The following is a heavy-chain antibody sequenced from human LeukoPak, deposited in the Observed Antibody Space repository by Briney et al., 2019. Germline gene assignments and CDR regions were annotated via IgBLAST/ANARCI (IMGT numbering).Heavy chain of an antibody. D-gene: IGHD3-22*01. V-gene: IGHV5-51*01. Sequence: GESLKISCKGSGYTFTSYWIAWVRQMPGKGLEWMGIIYPGDSDTRYSPSFQGQVTISVDKSTRTAYLQWSSLKASDTAMYYCARPHFDGNSGYYYGWYFDLWGRGTLVTVSS. CDR1: GYTFTSYW. J-gene: IGHJ2*01. CDR3: ARPHFDGNSGYYYGWYFDL. CDR2: IYPGDSDT.